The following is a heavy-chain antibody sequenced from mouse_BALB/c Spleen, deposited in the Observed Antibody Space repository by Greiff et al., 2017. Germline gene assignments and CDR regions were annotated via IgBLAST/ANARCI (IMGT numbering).Heavy chain of an antibody. CDR3: ARDRGYDYDAGFYYAMDY. CDR1: GFTFSSYA. D-gene: IGHD2-4*01. CDR2: ISSGGSYT. Sequence: EVMLVESGGGLVKPGGSLKLSCAASGFTFSSYAMSWVRQSPEKRLEWVAEISSGGSYTYYPDTVTGRFTISRDNAKNTLYLEMSSLRSEDTAMYYCARDRGYDYDAGFYYAMDYWGQGTSVTVSS. J-gene: IGHJ4*01. V-gene: IGHV5-9-4*01.